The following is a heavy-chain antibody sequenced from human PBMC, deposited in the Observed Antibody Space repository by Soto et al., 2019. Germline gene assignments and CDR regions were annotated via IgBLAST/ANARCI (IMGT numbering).Heavy chain of an antibody. CDR1: GGSISSSGYS. V-gene: IGHV4-30-2*01. Sequence: SETLSLTCAVSGGSISSSGYSWSWIRQPPGKGLEWIGYIYHSGSTYYIPSLKSRVTISVDRSKNQFSLKLSSVTAADTAVYYCARGAPVRFDPWGQGTLVTVSS. J-gene: IGHJ5*02. CDR3: ARGAPVRFDP. D-gene: IGHD2-8*01. CDR2: IYHSGST.